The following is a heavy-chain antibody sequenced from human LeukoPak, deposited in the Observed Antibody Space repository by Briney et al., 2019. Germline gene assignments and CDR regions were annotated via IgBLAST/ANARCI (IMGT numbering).Heavy chain of an antibody. D-gene: IGHD3-10*01. CDR2: ISYSGNT. CDR1: GGSISSGGYF. V-gene: IGHV4-31*03. Sequence: SETLSLTCTVSGGSISSGGYFWSWIRQHPGKGLEWIGYISYSGNTYYNPSLKSRLTISVDTSKNQFSLKLSSVTAADTAVYYCARSFGESYFDYWGQGILVTVSS. J-gene: IGHJ4*02. CDR3: ARSFGESYFDY.